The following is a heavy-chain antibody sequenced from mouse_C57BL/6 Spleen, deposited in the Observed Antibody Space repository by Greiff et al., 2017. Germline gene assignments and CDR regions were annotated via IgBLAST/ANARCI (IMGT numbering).Heavy chain of an antibody. J-gene: IGHJ4*01. D-gene: IGHD2-12*01. Sequence: EVQLVESGPELVKPGASVKISCKASGYSFTDYTMNWVKQRNGKSLEWLGVINPNYGTTSYNQKFKGKATLTVDPSSSTAYMQLNSLTSEDSAVYYCARGGYWVYDPYAMDYWGQGTSVTVSS. CDR2: INPNYGTT. CDR1: GYSFTDYT. CDR3: ARGGYWVYDPYAMDY. V-gene: IGHV1-39*01.